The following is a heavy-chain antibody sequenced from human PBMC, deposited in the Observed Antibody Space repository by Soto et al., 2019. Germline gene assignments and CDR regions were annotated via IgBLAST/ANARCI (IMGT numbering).Heavy chain of an antibody. CDR3: ARSSGYPRGYYYYYYGMDV. D-gene: IGHD3-22*01. CDR2: ISYDGSNK. Sequence: GSLRLSCAASGFTFSSYAMHWVRQAPGKGLEWVAVISYDGSNKYYADSVKGRFTISRDNSKNTLHLQMNSLRAEDTAVYYCARSSGYPRGYYYYYYGMDVWGQGTTVTVSS. CDR1: GFTFSSYA. V-gene: IGHV3-30-3*01. J-gene: IGHJ6*02.